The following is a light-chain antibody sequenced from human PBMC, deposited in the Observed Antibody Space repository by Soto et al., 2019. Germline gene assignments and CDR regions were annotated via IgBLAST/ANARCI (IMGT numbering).Light chain of an antibody. V-gene: IGLV1-40*01. J-gene: IGLJ2*01. Sequence: QSVLTQPPSVSGAPGQRVTISCTGSNSNIGAGYDVHWYQQLPGTAPKLLIYGNNNRPSGVPDRFSGSKSGTSASLAITGLQVEDEADYYCQSYDSSLSGSVFGGGTKLTVL. CDR3: QSYDSSLSGSV. CDR1: NSNIGAGYD. CDR2: GNN.